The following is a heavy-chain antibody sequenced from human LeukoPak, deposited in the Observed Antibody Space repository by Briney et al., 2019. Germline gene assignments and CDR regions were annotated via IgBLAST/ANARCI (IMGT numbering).Heavy chain of an antibody. J-gene: IGHJ4*02. CDR1: GGTVSSYA. CDR3: ARGDYYGSGSLDY. D-gene: IGHD3-10*01. V-gene: IGHV1-69*04. Sequence: SVKVSCKASGGTVSSYAISWVRQAPGQGLEWMGRIIPILGIANYAQKFQGRVTITADKSTSTAYMELSSLRSEDTAVYYCARGDYYGSGSLDYWGQGALVTVSS. CDR2: IIPILGIA.